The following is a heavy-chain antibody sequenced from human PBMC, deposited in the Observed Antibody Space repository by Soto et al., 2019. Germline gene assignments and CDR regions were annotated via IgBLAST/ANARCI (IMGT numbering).Heavy chain of an antibody. D-gene: IGHD5-12*01. J-gene: IGHJ4*02. CDR1: GFTFSNYA. V-gene: IGHV3-23*01. CDR3: AKYPEYSVYDGNYFDS. Sequence: GGSLRLSCAASGFTFSNYAMSWVRQAPGKGLEWVSGISGSGDSTYYADSVKGRFTVSRDNSKSTLYLQMNSLRAEDKAVYYCAKYPEYSVYDGNYFDSWGQGHLVTVSS. CDR2: ISGSGDST.